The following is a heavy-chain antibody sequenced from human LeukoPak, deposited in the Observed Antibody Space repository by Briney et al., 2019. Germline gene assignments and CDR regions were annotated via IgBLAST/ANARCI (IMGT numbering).Heavy chain of an antibody. CDR3: ARDPYCSSTNCYADY. V-gene: IGHV3-7*01. Sequence: GGSLRLSCAASGFTFSSYWMSWVRQAPGKGLEWVANIIQDGSEKYYLDSVKGRFTISRDNAKNSLYLQVNSLRAEDTAVYYCARDPYCSSTNCYADYWGQGTLVTVSS. J-gene: IGHJ4*02. D-gene: IGHD2-2*01. CDR1: GFTFSSYW. CDR2: IIQDGSEK.